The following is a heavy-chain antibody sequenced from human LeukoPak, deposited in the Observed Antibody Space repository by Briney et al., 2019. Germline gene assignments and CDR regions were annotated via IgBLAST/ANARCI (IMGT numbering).Heavy chain of an antibody. CDR2: ISSSSSYI. Sequence: KTGGSLRLSCAASGFTFSSYSMNWVRQAPGKGLEWVSSISSSSSYIYYAASVKGRFTISRDNAKNSLYLQMNSLRAEDTAVYYCSRERIAARPFDYWGQGTLVTVSS. J-gene: IGHJ4*02. D-gene: IGHD6-6*01. CDR1: GFTFSSYS. CDR3: SRERIAARPFDY. V-gene: IGHV3-21*01.